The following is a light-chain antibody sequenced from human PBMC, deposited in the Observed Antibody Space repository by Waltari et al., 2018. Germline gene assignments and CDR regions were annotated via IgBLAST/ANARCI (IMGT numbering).Light chain of an antibody. J-gene: IGLJ1*01. V-gene: IGLV2-23*01. CDR1: NSDVGSYNL. CDR3: CSYAGSTTFYV. CDR2: ESS. Sequence: QSALTQPASVSGSPGQSITISCTGTNSDVGSYNLVSWYQQHPGKAPKLMIYESSERPSGVSIRISGSKTVNTASLTISGVQAEDEADYYCCSYAGSTTFYVFGTGTKVTVL.